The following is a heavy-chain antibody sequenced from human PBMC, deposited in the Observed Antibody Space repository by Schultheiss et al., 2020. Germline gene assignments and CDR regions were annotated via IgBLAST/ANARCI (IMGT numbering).Heavy chain of an antibody. V-gene: IGHV3-30*18. CDR3: AKDSARGYCSGGSCRTSYYYSRDV. Sequence: GGSLRLSCAASGFTFSSYCMHWVRQAPGKGLEWVAVISYDGSNKYYADSVKGRFTISRDNSKNTLYLQMNSLRAEDTAVYYCAKDSARGYCSGGSCRTSYYYSRDVWGQGTTVTGSS. D-gene: IGHD2-15*01. CDR1: GFTFSSYC. CDR2: ISYDGSNK. J-gene: IGHJ6*02.